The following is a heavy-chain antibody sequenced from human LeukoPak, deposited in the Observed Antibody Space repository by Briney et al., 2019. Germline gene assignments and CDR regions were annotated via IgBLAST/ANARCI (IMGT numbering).Heavy chain of an antibody. CDR3: ARYTVEDYYHGMDV. J-gene: IGHJ6*02. Sequence: GGSLRLSCAASEFTFSSYSMNWVRQAPGKGLEWVAVIWSDGSNRYYADSVKGRFTISRDNSKNTLYLQMNSLRAEDTAVYYCARYTVEDYYHGMDVWGQGTTVTVSS. CDR1: EFTFSSYS. CDR2: IWSDGSNR. D-gene: IGHD4-23*01. V-gene: IGHV3-33*08.